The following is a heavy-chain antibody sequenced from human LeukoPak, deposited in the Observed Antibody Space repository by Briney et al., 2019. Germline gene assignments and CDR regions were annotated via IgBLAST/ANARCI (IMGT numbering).Heavy chain of an antibody. D-gene: IGHD3-16*01. CDR2: ISSSGSTI. Sequence: GGSLRLSCAASGFTFSDYYMSWIRQAPGKGLEWVSYISSSGSTIYYADSVKGRFTITRDNSKNTLYLQMNSLRAEDTAVYYCATQGRYDYVWRSLVYWGQGTLVTVSS. J-gene: IGHJ4*02. CDR3: ATQGRYDYVWRSLVY. CDR1: GFTFSDYY. V-gene: IGHV3-11*04.